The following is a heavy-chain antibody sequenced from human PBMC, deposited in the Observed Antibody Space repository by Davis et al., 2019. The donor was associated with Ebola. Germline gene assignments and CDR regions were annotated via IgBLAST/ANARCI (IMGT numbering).Heavy chain of an antibody. CDR1: GGSISSYF. J-gene: IGHJ4*02. CDR3: ARDQRASYFDY. Sequence: MPSETLSLTCTVSGGSISSYFWSWIRQPPGKGLEWIGYIYYSGSTNSNPSLKSRVTISVNTSKNQFSLRLSSVTAADTAVYYCARDQRASYFDYWGQGTLVTVSS. CDR2: IYYSGST. V-gene: IGHV4-59*01.